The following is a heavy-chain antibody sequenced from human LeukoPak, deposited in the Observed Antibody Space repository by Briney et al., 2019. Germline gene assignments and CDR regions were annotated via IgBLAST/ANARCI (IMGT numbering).Heavy chain of an antibody. D-gene: IGHD2-2*01. CDR1: GDSISSSNSY. CDR2: IYYSGNT. Sequence: SETLSLTCTVSGDSISSSNSYWGWIRQPPGKGLEWIGSIYYSGNTYYNASLKSRVTISVDTSKNQFSLKLNSVSAADTAVYYCARLTVPLRFDPWGQGTLVTVSS. CDR3: ARLTVPLRFDP. J-gene: IGHJ5*02. V-gene: IGHV4-39*07.